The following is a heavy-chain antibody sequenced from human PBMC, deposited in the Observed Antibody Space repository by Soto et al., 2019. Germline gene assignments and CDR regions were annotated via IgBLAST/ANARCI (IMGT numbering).Heavy chain of an antibody. CDR2: IIPIFGTA. V-gene: IGHV1-69*13. J-gene: IGHJ4*02. D-gene: IGHD6-6*01. CDR1: GGTFSSYA. CDR3: ASRGGYSSSYYFDY. Sequence: SVKVSCKASGGTFSSYAISWVRQAPGQGLEWMGGIIPIFGTANYAQKFQGRVTITADESTSTAYMGLSSLRSEDTAVYYCASRGGYSSSYYFDYWGQGTLVTVS.